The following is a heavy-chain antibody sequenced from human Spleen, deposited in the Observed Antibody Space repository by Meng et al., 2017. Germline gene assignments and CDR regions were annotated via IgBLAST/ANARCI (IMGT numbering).Heavy chain of an antibody. V-gene: IGHV1-2*06. J-gene: IGHJ4*02. CDR1: GYTFSNYG. CDR3: ARDEDISAAGKLFGDY. CDR2: INPNNGDT. Sequence: ASVKVSCKVSGYTFSNYGISWVRQAPGQGLEWMGHINPNNGDTRYAQKFQGRVSMTGDTSISTAYMELSGLRSDDTAMYYCARDEDISAAGKLFGDYWGQGTLVTVSS. D-gene: IGHD6-13*01.